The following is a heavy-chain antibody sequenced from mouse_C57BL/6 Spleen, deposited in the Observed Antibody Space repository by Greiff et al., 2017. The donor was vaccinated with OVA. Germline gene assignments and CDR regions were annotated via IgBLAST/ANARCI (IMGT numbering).Heavy chain of an antibody. V-gene: IGHV5-16*01. CDR1: GFTFSDYY. Sequence: EVKVVESEGGLVQPGSSTKLSCTASGFTFSDYYMAWVRQVPEKGLEWVANINYDGSSTYYLDSLKSRFIISRDNAKNILYLQMSSLKSEDTATYYCARDHDYDGWYFDVWGTGTTVTVSS. D-gene: IGHD2-4*01. CDR2: INYDGSST. J-gene: IGHJ1*03. CDR3: ARDHDYDGWYFDV.